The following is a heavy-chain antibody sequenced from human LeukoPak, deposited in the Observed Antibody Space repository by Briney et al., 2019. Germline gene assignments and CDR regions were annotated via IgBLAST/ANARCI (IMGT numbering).Heavy chain of an antibody. J-gene: IGHJ4*02. CDR2: INRNGGST. CDR3: ARGFRNGPFDC. V-gene: IGHV3-20*03. Sequence: SGRSLRLSSEASGLSFDDYGISWVCQPPGKRLEWVSGINRNGGSTAYADSVKGRFTISRDNAKNSHFLQMNSLRVEDTALYYCARGFRNGPFDCWGQGTLVTVSS. CDR1: GLSFDDYG. D-gene: IGHD2-8*01.